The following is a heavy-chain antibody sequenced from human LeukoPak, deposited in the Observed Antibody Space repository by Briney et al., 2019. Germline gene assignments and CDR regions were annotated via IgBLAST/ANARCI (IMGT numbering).Heavy chain of an antibody. J-gene: IGHJ4*02. CDR3: ARSTGGWSYFDH. CDR1: GDSISSYY. V-gene: IGHV4-59*01. CDR2: IYYSGST. D-gene: IGHD6-19*01. Sequence: SETLSLTCTVSGDSISSYYWSWIRQPPGKGLEWIGYIYYSGSTNYNPSLNSRATISEDMSKNQFSLKVRSVTAADTAVYYCARSTGGWSYFDHWGQGILVTVSS.